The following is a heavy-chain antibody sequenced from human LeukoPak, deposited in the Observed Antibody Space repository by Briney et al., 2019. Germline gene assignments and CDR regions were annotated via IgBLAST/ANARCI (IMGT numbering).Heavy chain of an antibody. CDR2: IKSDGKT. J-gene: IGHJ1*01. V-gene: IGHV3-74*01. D-gene: IGHD3-22*01. CDR1: GFTFSRYW. Sequence: PGRSLRLSCEASGFTFSRYWMHWVRQAPGKGLVWVSRIKSDGKTNYADSVKGRFTISRDNAKNTVSLQMDSLRAEDTGVYYCARAPSEVGGYYPEYFRHWGKGTLVTVSS. CDR3: ARAPSEVGGYYPEYFRH.